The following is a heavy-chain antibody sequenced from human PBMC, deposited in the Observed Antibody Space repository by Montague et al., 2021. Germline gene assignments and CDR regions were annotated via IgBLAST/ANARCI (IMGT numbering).Heavy chain of an antibody. CDR3: VKTSSGTYDS. Sequence: SLRLSCAASGFTFGGYSMTWVRQAPGRGLEWVSFISPSGDTFYAXSVKGRFIVSRDNSNNALYLHLNSLRGEDSAIYYCVKTSSGTYDSWGPGTLVTVSS. CDR1: GFTFGGYS. J-gene: IGHJ5*01. V-gene: IGHV3-23*01. D-gene: IGHD1-26*01. CDR2: ISPSGDT.